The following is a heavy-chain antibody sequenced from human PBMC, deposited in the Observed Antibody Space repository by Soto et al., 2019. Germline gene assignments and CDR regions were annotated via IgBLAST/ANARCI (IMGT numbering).Heavy chain of an antibody. CDR1: GGSISSNY. J-gene: IGHJ4*02. CDR3: AREGNLGRWVQPLDS. Sequence: SETLSLTCTVSGGSISSNYWSWIRQPPGKGLEWIGNIHYNGNTKYSPSLKSRVTMSVDTSKNHFSLKLISVTTADTAVYFCAREGNLGRWVQPLDSWGQGTLVTVSS. V-gene: IGHV4-59*01. D-gene: IGHD3-10*01. CDR2: IHYNGNT.